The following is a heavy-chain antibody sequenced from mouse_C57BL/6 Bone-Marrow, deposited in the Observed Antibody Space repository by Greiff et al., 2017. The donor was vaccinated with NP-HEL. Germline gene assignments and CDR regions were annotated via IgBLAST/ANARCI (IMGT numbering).Heavy chain of an antibody. CDR2: IDPSDSYT. D-gene: IGHD1-1*01. Sequence: VQLQQPGAELVKPGASVKLSCKASGYTFTSYWMQWVKQRPGQGLEWIGEIDPSDSYTNYNQKFKGKATLTVDTSSSTAYMQLSSLTSEDSAVYYCAREEGYYYGSSPWYFDVWGTGTTVTVSS. CDR3: AREEGYYYGSSPWYFDV. J-gene: IGHJ1*03. CDR1: GYTFTSYW. V-gene: IGHV1-50*01.